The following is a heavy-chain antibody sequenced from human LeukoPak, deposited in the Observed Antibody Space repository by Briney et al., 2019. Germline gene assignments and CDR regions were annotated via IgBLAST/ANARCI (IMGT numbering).Heavy chain of an antibody. Sequence: PGGSLRLSCAASGFAFSSYSMNWVRQAPGTGLEWVSSISSSSAYIYYADSVKGRFTISRDSAKNSLYLQMNSLRAEDTAVYYCAGYSGYDHRNDYWGQGTLVTVSS. CDR2: ISSSSAYI. CDR3: AGYSGYDHRNDY. V-gene: IGHV3-21*01. J-gene: IGHJ4*02. CDR1: GFAFSSYS. D-gene: IGHD5-12*01.